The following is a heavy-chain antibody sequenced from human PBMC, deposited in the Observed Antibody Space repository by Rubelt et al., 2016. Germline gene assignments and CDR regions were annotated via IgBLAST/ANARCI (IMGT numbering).Heavy chain of an antibody. Sequence: EVQLVESGGGLVQPGGSLRLSCAASGFTFSSYSMNWVRQAPGKGLEWGSYISSSSSTIYYADSVKGRLTSSRDKAKNSLYLQMNSLRDEDTAVYYCATQGYCSSTSCYGAYWGQGTLVTVSS. CDR1: GFTFSSYS. CDR3: ATQGYCSSTSCYGAY. V-gene: IGHV3-48*02. D-gene: IGHD2-2*01. CDR2: ISSSSSTI. J-gene: IGHJ4*02.